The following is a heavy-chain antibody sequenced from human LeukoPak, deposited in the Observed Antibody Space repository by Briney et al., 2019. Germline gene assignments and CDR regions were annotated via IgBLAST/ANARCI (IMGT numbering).Heavy chain of an antibody. CDR2: ISGNSGTT. CDR3: AKDGRSAVSAYYFDF. CDR1: GFSFYSYA. V-gene: IGHV3-23*01. J-gene: IGHJ4*02. D-gene: IGHD6-19*01. Sequence: GGSLRLSCAAAGFSFYSYAMSWVRQAAGKGLELVSTISGNSGTTYYAGSVKGRFTISRDNSKNTLYLQMDSLRAEDTAVQYCAKDGRSAVSAYYFDFWGQGTLVPVSS.